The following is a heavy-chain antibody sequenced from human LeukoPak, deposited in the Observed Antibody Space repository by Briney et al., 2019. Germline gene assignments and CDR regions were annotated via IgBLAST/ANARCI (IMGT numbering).Heavy chain of an antibody. CDR3: ARGIAARPIDY. V-gene: IGHV1-8*01. CDR1: GYTFTSYD. Sequence: ASVKVSCKASGYTFTSYDINWVRQATGQGLEWMGWMNPNSVNTGYAQKFQGRGTMTRNTSISTAYMELSSLRSEDTAVYYCARGIAARPIDYWGQGTLVTVSS. J-gene: IGHJ4*02. CDR2: MNPNSVNT. D-gene: IGHD6-6*01.